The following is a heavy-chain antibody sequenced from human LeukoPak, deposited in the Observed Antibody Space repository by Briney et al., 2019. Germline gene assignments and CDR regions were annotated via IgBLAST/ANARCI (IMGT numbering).Heavy chain of an antibody. Sequence: GGSLRLSCAASGFTFSSYSMNWVRQAPGKGLEWVSYISSSSSTIYYADSVKGRFTISRDNAKNSLYLQMNSLRAEDTAVYYCARRMGVAAGHAFDIWGQGTMVTVSS. V-gene: IGHV3-48*01. CDR1: GFTFSSYS. J-gene: IGHJ3*02. CDR2: ISSSSSTI. D-gene: IGHD6-13*01. CDR3: ARRMGVAAGHAFDI.